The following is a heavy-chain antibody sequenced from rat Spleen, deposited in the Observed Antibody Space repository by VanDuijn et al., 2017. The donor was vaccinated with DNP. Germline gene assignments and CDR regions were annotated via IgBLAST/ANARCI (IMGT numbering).Heavy chain of an antibody. CDR2: ISYDGLRP. D-gene: IGHD1-3*01. V-gene: IGHV5-17*01. Sequence: EVQLVESGGGLVQPGRSLKLSCVASGFIFNDYALAWVRQAPKKGLEWVATISYDGLRPYYRDSVKGRFTISRDDAKSALYLQMDSLRSEDTATYYCARGPNYGGYADYFDYWGQGVMVTVTS. CDR3: ARGPNYGGYADYFDY. CDR1: GFIFNDYA. J-gene: IGHJ2*01.